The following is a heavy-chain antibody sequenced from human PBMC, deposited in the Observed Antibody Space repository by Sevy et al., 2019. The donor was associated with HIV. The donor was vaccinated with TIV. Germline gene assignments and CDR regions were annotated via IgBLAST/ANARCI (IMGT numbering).Heavy chain of an antibody. D-gene: IGHD6-19*01. V-gene: IGHV3-48*01. CDR1: GFTFSSYS. CDR2: ISSSSDSSRTL. Sequence: GGSLRLSCVASGFTFSSYSMNWVRQASGKGLEWVSYISSSSDSSRTLYYADSVKGRFSISRDNAKNSVHLQMTSLRVEDTAVYYCARPDLSGWYFDFWGHGTLVTVSS. J-gene: IGHJ4*01. CDR3: ARPDLSGWYFDF.